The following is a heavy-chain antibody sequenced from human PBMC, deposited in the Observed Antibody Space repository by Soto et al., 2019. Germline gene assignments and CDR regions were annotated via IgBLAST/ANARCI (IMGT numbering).Heavy chain of an antibody. J-gene: IGHJ4*02. CDR1: GFTFSSYA. CDR2: ISGSGGST. D-gene: IGHD2-15*01. V-gene: IGHV3-23*01. Sequence: GGSLRLSCAASGFTFSSYAMSWVRQAPGKGLEWVSAISGSGGSTYYADSVKGRFTIYRDNSKNTLYLQMNSLRAEDTAVYYCAKGRPTYCSGGSCYEYDYWGQGTLVTVSS. CDR3: AKGRPTYCSGGSCYEYDY.